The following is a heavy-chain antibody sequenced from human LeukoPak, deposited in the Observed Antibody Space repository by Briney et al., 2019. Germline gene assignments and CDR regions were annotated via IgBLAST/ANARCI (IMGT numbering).Heavy chain of an antibody. Sequence: SETLSLTCTVCGGSIGSYYWSWVRQPPEKGLEWIGNIVYTGRTNYNPSLKSRVTISIDTSKNQFSLRLNSVTAADTAVYYCARDTWWDGSKTFSDWFGPWGQGTLVTVSS. V-gene: IGHV4-59*01. CDR1: GGSIGSYY. CDR3: ARDTWWDGSKTFSDWFGP. CDR2: IVYTGRT. J-gene: IGHJ5*02. D-gene: IGHD3-10*01.